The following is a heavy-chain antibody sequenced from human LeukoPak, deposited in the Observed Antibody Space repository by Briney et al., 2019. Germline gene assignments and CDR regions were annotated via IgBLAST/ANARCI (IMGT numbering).Heavy chain of an antibody. CDR1: GGSFSGYY. Sequence: PSETLSLTCAVYGGSFSGYYWTWIRQPPGKGLEWIGEINHSGGTNYNPSLKSRVTISVDTSKNQFSLKLNSVTAADTAVYYCARGHPLLDYWGQGILVTVSS. CDR2: INHSGGT. V-gene: IGHV4-34*01. D-gene: IGHD2-21*02. CDR3: ARGHPLLDY. J-gene: IGHJ4*02.